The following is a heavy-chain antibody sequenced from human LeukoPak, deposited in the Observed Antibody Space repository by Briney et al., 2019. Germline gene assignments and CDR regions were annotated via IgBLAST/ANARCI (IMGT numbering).Heavy chain of an antibody. CDR3: ARVVGLTGYSSSWYSGYYYYMDV. D-gene: IGHD6-13*01. V-gene: IGHV3-48*03. CDR2: ISSSGSTI. Sequence: GGSLRLSCATSGFTFSRDEMNWVRQAPGKGLEWVSYISSSGSTIYYADSVKGRFTISRDNAKNSLYLQMNSLRAEDTAVYYCARVVGLTGYSSSWYSGYYYYMDVWGKGTTVTVSS. J-gene: IGHJ6*03. CDR1: GFTFSRDE.